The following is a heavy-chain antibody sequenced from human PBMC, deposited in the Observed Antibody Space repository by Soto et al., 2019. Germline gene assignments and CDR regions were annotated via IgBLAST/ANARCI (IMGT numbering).Heavy chain of an antibody. Sequence: VGSLRLSCAASGFAFRSYNMNWVRQATGKGLEWVASISSGSSNIYYADSVKGRFTISRDNAKNSLFLQMDSLSSVTAEDTAVYFCARVRYSDNWHGLIDFWGLGTLVTVSA. J-gene: IGHJ4*02. CDR2: ISSGSSNI. CDR1: GFAFRSYN. D-gene: IGHD4-4*01. CDR3: ARVRYSDNWHGLIDF. V-gene: IGHV3-21*04.